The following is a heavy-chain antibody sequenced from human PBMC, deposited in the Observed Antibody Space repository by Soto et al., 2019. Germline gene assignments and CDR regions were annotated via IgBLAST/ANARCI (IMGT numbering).Heavy chain of an antibody. V-gene: IGHV3-30-3*01. J-gene: IGHJ6*02. CDR2: ISFDGSNE. Sequence: GGSLRLSCAASGFTFSDYAMHWVRQAPGKGLEWVAIISFDGSNEHYADSVQGRFTISRDNSENTLYLQMNSLRADDTAVYYCAGPAATVIFYSGMDVWGQGTTVTVSS. CDR1: GFTFSDYA. CDR3: AGPAATVIFYSGMDV. D-gene: IGHD4-17*01.